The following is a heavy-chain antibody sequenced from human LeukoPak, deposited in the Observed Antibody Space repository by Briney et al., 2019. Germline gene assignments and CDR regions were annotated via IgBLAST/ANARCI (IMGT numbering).Heavy chain of an antibody. D-gene: IGHD6-13*01. CDR2: IRQDGSEK. CDR1: GFIFSNYW. Sequence: PGGSLRLSCAASGFIFSNYWMTWVRQAPGKGLEWVANIRQDGSEKYFADSVKGRFTISRDNAKNPLDLQMNSLRAEDTAVYYCARDPQQPGMLTHWGQGTLVTVSS. CDR3: ARDPQQPGMLTH. V-gene: IGHV3-7*01. J-gene: IGHJ4*02.